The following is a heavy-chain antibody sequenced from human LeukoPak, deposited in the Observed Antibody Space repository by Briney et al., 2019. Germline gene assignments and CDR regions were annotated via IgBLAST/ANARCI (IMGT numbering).Heavy chain of an antibody. Sequence: PSETLSLTCAVYGGSFRGYYWSWIRQPPGKGLEVIGEINHSGGTNYNPSLKSRVTISVDTSKNQFSLKLSSVTAADTPVYYCPRGQEQDHDAFDIWGQGTMVTVSS. CDR2: INHSGGT. CDR1: GGSFRGYY. CDR3: PRGQEQDHDAFDI. V-gene: IGHV4-34*01. J-gene: IGHJ3*02. D-gene: IGHD1/OR15-1a*01.